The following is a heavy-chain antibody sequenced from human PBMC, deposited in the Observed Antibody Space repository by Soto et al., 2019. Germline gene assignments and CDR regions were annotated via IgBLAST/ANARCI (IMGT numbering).Heavy chain of an antibody. V-gene: IGHV4-59*01. CDR3: ARGDDCSSTSCLTPYYYYGMDV. J-gene: IGHJ6*01. CDR1: DVSISRYY. D-gene: IGHD2-2*01. CDR2: IYYSGST. Sequence: SETLSLTCTVSDVSISRYYWILLRPPPGKGLEWIGYIYYSGSTNYNPSLKSRVTISVDTSKNQFSLKLSSVTAADTAVYYCARGDDCSSTSCLTPYYYYGMDVWGQGTTVTVSA.